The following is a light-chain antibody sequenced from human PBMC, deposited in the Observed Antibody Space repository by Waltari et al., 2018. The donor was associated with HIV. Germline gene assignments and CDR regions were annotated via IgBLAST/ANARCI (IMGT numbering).Light chain of an antibody. Sequence: EIVMTQSPATLSLSPGDRATLSCRASQSVNPYLAWYQQKPGQAPRLLSYDASTRASGVPARFSGSGSGAEFTLTITSLQSEDFAIYYCQQYYNWPPWTFGQGTKVEI. V-gene: IGKV3-15*01. CDR1: QSVNPY. J-gene: IGKJ1*01. CDR2: DAS. CDR3: QQYYNWPPWT.